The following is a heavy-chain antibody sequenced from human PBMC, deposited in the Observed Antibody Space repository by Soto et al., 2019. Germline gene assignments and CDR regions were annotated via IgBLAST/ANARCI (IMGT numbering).Heavy chain of an antibody. D-gene: IGHD3-16*02. V-gene: IGHV3-48*01. J-gene: IGHJ4*02. CDR2: ISSSSSTI. CDR1: GFTFSSYS. CDR3: AKGNLSAPMYYFDY. Sequence: PGXSLRLSCAASGFTFSSYSMNWVLQAPGKGLEWVSYISSSSSTIYYADSVKGRFTISRENAGDSLFLQMNTLRVEDTAVYYCAKGNLSAPMYYFDYWGQGTPVTVSS.